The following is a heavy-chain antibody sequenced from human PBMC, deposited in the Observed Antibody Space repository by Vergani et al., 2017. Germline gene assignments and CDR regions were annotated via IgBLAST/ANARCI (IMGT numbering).Heavy chain of an antibody. J-gene: IGHJ4*02. Sequence: QVQLQESGPGLVKPSETLSLTCTVSGGSISSYYWSWIRQPPGKGLEWIGYIYYSVSTNYNPSLKRRVTISVDTSKNQFSLKLSSVTAADTAVYYCARVRRWLQCVFIDYWGQGTLVTVSS. CDR2: IYYSVST. D-gene: IGHD5-24*01. CDR3: ARVRRWLQCVFIDY. CDR1: GGSISSYY. V-gene: IGHV4-59*01.